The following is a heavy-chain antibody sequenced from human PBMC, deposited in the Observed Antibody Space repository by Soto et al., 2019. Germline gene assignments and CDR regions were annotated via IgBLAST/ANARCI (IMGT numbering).Heavy chain of an antibody. CDR1: GGSISSGGYY. Sequence: SETLSLTCTVSGGSISSGGYYWSWIRQHPGKGLEWIGYIYYSGSTNCNPSLKSRVTISVDTSKNQFSLKLSSVTAADTAVYYCARGRSGSYSRAAFDIWGQGTMVTVSS. D-gene: IGHD1-26*01. V-gene: IGHV4-61*08. CDR3: ARGRSGSYSRAAFDI. CDR2: IYYSGST. J-gene: IGHJ3*02.